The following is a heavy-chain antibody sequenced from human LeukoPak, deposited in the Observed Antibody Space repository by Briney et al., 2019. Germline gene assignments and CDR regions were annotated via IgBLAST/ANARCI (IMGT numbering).Heavy chain of an antibody. D-gene: IGHD3-16*01. CDR2: INHNGNVN. CDR3: ARGGGLDV. CDR1: GFTFTNAW. Sequence: GGSLRLSCAASGFTFTNAWMNWARQAPGKGLEWVASINHNGNVNYYVDSVKGRFTISRDNAKNSLYLQMSNLRAEDTAVYFCARGGGLDVWGQGATVTVSS. J-gene: IGHJ6*02. V-gene: IGHV3-7*03.